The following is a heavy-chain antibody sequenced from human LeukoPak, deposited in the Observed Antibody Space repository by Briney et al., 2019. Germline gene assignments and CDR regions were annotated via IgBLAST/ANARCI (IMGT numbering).Heavy chain of an antibody. V-gene: IGHV1-69*04. D-gene: IGHD6-13*01. CDR2: IIPILGIA. J-gene: IGHJ4*02. CDR1: GGTFSSYA. Sequence: ASVKVSCKASGGTFSSYAISWVRQAPGQGLEWMGRIIPILGIANYEQKFQGRVTITADKSTSTTYMELSSLRAEDTAVYYCAREGSSSWDYYFDYWGQGTLVTVSS. CDR3: AREGSSSWDYYFDY.